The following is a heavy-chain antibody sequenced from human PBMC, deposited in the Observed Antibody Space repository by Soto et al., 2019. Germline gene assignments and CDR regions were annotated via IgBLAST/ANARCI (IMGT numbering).Heavy chain of an antibody. V-gene: IGHV3-49*03. CDR3: TRDRNYDFWSGCDY. J-gene: IGHJ4*02. CDR1: GFTFGDYA. CDR2: IRSKAYGGTT. D-gene: IGHD3-3*01. Sequence: PRLSCTASGFTFGDYAMSWFRQAPGKGLEWVGFIRSKAYGGTTEYAASVKGRFTISRDDSKSIAYLQMNSLKTEDTAVYYCTRDRNYDFWSGCDYWGQGTLVTVSS.